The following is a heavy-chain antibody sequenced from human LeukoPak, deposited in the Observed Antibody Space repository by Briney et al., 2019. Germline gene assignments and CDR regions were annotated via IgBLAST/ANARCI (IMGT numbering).Heavy chain of an antibody. J-gene: IGHJ4*02. D-gene: IGHD3-22*01. Sequence: SQTLSLTCTVSGGSISSGGYYWSWIRQHPGKGLEWIGYIYYSGSTYYNPSLKSRVTISVDTSKDQFSLKLSSVTAADTAVYYSASVTSYYYDSSGYYATVYYFDYWGQGTLVTVSS. CDR2: IYYSGST. V-gene: IGHV4-31*03. CDR3: ASVTSYYYDSSGYYATVYYFDY. CDR1: GGSISSGGYY.